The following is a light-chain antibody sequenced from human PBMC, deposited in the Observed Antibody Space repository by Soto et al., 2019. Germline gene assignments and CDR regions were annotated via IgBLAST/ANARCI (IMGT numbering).Light chain of an antibody. CDR2: ASS. Sequence: AVRVTQSPSSISASTGDRVTITCRASQEISPFLAWYQQRPGKAPNLLVYASSTLKSGVPSRFNGSGSGTDFTLTISNLQSEDSATYFCQQYYQYPRTFGQGTTVEIK. J-gene: IGKJ1*01. V-gene: IGKV1-8*01. CDR3: QQYYQYPRT. CDR1: QEISPF.